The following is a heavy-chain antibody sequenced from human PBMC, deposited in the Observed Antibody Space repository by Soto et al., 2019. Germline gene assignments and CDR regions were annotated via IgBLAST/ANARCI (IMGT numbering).Heavy chain of an antibody. CDR2: IWYDGSNK. CDR1: GFTFSSYG. D-gene: IGHD2-15*01. J-gene: IGHJ4*02. V-gene: IGHV3-33*01. CDR3: ARSPIFCSGGSFYFEYYFDY. Sequence: QVQLVESGGGVVQPGRSLRLSCAASGFTFSSYGMHWVRQAPGKGLEWVAVIWYDGSNKYYADSVKGRFTISRDNSKNTLYLQMNSLRAEDTAVYYCARSPIFCSGGSFYFEYYFDYWGPGTLGNVSS.